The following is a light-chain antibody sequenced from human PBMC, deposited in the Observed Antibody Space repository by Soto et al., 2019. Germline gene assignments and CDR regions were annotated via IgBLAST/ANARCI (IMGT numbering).Light chain of an antibody. J-gene: IGKJ1*01. Sequence: EIVMTQSPAMLSVSPGERATLSCRASQNVNNRLAWYQQKAGQPPRLLIYGASTRATGIPARFSGSGSGTEFTLTISSLQSEDFAVYYCQHFHSWTLLFGQGTKVDIK. V-gene: IGKV3-15*01. CDR3: QHFHSWTLL. CDR2: GAS. CDR1: QNVNNR.